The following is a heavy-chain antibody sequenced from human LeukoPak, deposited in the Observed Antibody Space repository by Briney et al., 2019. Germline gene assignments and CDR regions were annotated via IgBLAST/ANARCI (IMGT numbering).Heavy chain of an antibody. Sequence: SVKVSCKASGGTFSSYAISWVRQAPGQGLEWMGGIIPIFGTANYAQKFQGRVTMTRDTSTSTVYMELSSLRSEDTAVYYCARGGLAAADTTNWFDPWGQGTLVTVSS. J-gene: IGHJ5*02. CDR1: GGTFSSYA. CDR2: IIPIFGTA. CDR3: ARGGLAAADTTNWFDP. D-gene: IGHD6-13*01. V-gene: IGHV1-69*05.